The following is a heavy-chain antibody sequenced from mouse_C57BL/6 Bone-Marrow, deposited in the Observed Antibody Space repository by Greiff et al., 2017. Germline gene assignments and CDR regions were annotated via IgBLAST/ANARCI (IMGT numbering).Heavy chain of an antibody. J-gene: IGHJ3*01. CDR1: GYTFTDYY. D-gene: IGHD2-5*01. Sequence: QVQLQQSGAELVRPGASVKLSCKASGYTFTDYYINWVKQRPGQGLEWIARIYPGSGNTYYNEKFKGKATLTAEKSSSTAYMQLSSLTSEDSAVYFCARYYYSNYAWFAYWGQGTLVTVSA. CDR2: IYPGSGNT. V-gene: IGHV1-76*01. CDR3: ARYYYSNYAWFAY.